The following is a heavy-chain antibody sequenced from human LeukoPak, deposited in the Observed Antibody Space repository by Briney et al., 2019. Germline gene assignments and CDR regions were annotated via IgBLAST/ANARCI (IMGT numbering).Heavy chain of an antibody. D-gene: IGHD2-15*01. Sequence: SRTLSLTCTVAGGSISSGDYYWSWIRQPPGRGLEWIGYIYYSGSTYYNPSLKSRVTISVDTSKNQFSLKLSSVTAADTAVYYCASTSTTPGLFEYWGQGTLVTVSS. CDR3: ASTSTTPGLFEY. CDR1: GGSISSGDYY. V-gene: IGHV4-30-4*08. J-gene: IGHJ4*02. CDR2: IYYSGST.